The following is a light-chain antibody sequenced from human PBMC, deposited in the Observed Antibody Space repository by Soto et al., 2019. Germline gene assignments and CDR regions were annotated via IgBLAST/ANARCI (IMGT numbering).Light chain of an antibody. V-gene: IGKV1-33*01. CDR1: HDITSY. CDR3: QNCDSLPI. CDR2: DAA. J-gene: IGKJ3*01. Sequence: DIQMTQSPSSLSASGGDRVTITCQASHDITSYLNWYQHKPGKAPKLLIYDAAIVEAGVPSRFSGRGSGTHFTFTIISLPPEDVATSYCQNCDSLPIFGPGTTVDF.